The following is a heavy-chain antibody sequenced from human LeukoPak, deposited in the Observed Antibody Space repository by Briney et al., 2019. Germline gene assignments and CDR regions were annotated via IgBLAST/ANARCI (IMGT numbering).Heavy chain of an antibody. Sequence: SETLSLTCPVSGGSISSGGYYWSWIRQHPGEGLEWIGYIYYSGSTYYNPSLKSRVTISVDTSKNQFSLKLSSVTAADTAVYYCARASDDILTGGSDYWGQGTLVTVSS. D-gene: IGHD3-9*01. CDR1: GGSISSGGYY. J-gene: IGHJ4*02. CDR3: ARASDDILTGGSDY. V-gene: IGHV4-31*03. CDR2: IYYSGST.